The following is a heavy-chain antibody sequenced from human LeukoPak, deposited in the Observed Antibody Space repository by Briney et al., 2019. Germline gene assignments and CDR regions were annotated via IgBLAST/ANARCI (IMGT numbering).Heavy chain of an antibody. CDR2: ISSSSSTI. CDR1: GFTFSSYS. J-gene: IGHJ4*02. CDR3: ASTGPPHKTLFDY. V-gene: IGHV3-48*04. D-gene: IGHD1-14*01. Sequence: GGSLRLSCAASGFTFSSYSMNWVRQAPGKGLEWVSYISSSSSTIYYADSVKGRFTISRDNAKNSLYLQMNSLRAEDTAVYYCASTGPPHKTLFDYWGQGTLVTVSS.